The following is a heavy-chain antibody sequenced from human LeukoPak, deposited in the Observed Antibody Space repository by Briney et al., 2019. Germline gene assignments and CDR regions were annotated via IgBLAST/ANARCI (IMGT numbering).Heavy chain of an antibody. CDR3: VRGFNSFDI. CDR1: GFTFSDHY. V-gene: IGHV3-72*01. J-gene: IGHJ3*02. CDR2: SRPKTKGYTT. D-gene: IGHD2-21*01. Sequence: GGSLRLSCVVSGFTFSDHYMDWVRQTPEKGLKWLARSRPKTKGYTTEYAASVKGRFTISRDDSKTSLYLQMNSLKIEDTAVYYCVRGFNSFDIWGQGTKVTVSS.